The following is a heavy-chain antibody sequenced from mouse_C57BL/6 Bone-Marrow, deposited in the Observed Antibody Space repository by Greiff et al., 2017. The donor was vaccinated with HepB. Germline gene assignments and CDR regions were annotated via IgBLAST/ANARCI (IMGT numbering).Heavy chain of an antibody. Sequence: EVQVVESGGGLVQPKGSLKLSCAASGFTFNTYAMHWVRQAPGKGLEWVARIRSKSSNYATYYADSVKDRFTISRDDSQSMLYLQMNNLKTEDTAMYYCVRGPALYGSSPWFAYWGQGTLVTVSA. CDR1: GFTFNTYA. CDR3: VRGPALYGSSPWFAY. J-gene: IGHJ3*01. CDR2: IRSKSSNYAT. V-gene: IGHV10-3*01. D-gene: IGHD1-1*01.